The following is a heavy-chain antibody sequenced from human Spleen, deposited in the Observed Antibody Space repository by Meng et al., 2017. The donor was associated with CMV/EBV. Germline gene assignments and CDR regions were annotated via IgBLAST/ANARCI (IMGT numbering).Heavy chain of an antibody. J-gene: IGHJ4*02. Sequence: SGFSFSHFGMHWVRQAPGMGLEWLAVVWNDGSYTYYAGSVKGRFTISRDNSKNRLYPQMNSLRAEDTAVYYCARPTEGPGSFLIDNWGQGTLVTVSS. CDR3: ARPTEGPGSFLIDN. CDR1: GFSFSHFG. V-gene: IGHV3-33*01. CDR2: VWNDGSYT. D-gene: IGHD3-10*01.